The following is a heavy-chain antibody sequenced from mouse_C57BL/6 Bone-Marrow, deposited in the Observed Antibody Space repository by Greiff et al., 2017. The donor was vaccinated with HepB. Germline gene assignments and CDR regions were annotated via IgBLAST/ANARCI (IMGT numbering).Heavy chain of an antibody. D-gene: IGHD1-1*01. CDR2: IWSGGST. CDR1: GFSLTSYG. CDR3: ARNPHYYGSSYLYWYFDV. V-gene: IGHV2-2*01. Sequence: QVQLQQSGPGLVQPSQSLSITCTVSGFSLTSYGVHWVRQSPGKGLEWLGVIWSGGSTDYNAAFISRLSISKDNSKSQVFFKMNSLQADDTAIYYCARNPHYYGSSYLYWYFDVWGTGTTVTVSS. J-gene: IGHJ1*03.